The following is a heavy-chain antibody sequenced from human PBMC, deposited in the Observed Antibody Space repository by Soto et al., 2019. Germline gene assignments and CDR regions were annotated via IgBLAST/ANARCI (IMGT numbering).Heavy chain of an antibody. J-gene: IGHJ4*02. V-gene: IGHV4-59*08. CDR3: ARQVHSGYDFYYFDY. CDR2: IYYSGST. CDR1: GGSISSYY. Sequence: SETLSLTCTVSGGSISSYYWSWIRQPPGKGLEWIGYIYYSGSTNYNPSLKSRVTISVDTSKNQFSLKLSSVTAADTAVYYCARQVHSGYDFYYFDYWGQGTLVTVSS. D-gene: IGHD5-12*01.